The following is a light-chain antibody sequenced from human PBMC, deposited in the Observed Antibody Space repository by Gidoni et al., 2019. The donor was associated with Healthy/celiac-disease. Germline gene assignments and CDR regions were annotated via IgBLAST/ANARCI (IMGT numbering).Light chain of an antibody. CDR3: QAWDSSYV. V-gene: IGLV3-1*01. J-gene: IGLJ1*01. CDR1: KLGDKY. CDR2: QDS. Sequence: SYELTQPPSVSVSPGQTASITCSGDKLGDKYACWYQQKPGQSPVLVIYQDSTRPSGIPERFSGSNSGNTATLTISGTQAMDEADYYCQAWDSSYVFGTGTKVTVL.